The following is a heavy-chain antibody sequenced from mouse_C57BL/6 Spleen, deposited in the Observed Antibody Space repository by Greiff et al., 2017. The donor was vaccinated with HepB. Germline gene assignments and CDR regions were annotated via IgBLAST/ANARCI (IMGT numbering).Heavy chain of an antibody. CDR3: ARSPPSYYYGSSYYAMDY. Sequence: EVKLVESGGGLVKPGGSLKLSCAASGFTFSDYGMHWVRQAPEKGLEWVAYISSGSSTIYYADTVKGRFTISRDNAKNTLFLQMTSLRSEDTAMYYCARSPPSYYYGSSYYAMDYWGQGTSVTVSS. D-gene: IGHD1-1*01. CDR1: GFTFSDYG. J-gene: IGHJ4*01. CDR2: ISSGSSTI. V-gene: IGHV5-17*01.